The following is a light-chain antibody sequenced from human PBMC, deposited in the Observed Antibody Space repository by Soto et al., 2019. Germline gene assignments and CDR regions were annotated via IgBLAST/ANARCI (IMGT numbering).Light chain of an antibody. CDR3: QTWGTAIVM. V-gene: IGLV4-69*01. CDR1: SGHSNYA. Sequence: QLVLTQSPSASASLGASVKLSCTLSSGHSNYAIAWHQQQPGKGPRYLLRFDSEGTHRQGDGSPDRFSGSSSGTERYLAIPRLQPEDEAHYYCQTWGTAIVMFGRGTKVTVL. CDR2: FDSEGTH. J-gene: IGLJ6*01.